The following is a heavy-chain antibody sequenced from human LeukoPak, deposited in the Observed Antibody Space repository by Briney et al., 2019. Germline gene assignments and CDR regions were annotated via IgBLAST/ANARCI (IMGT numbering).Heavy chain of an antibody. J-gene: IGHJ4*02. V-gene: IGHV3-30*02. CDR1: GFTFSSYG. CDR3: ARVLDYGDYIPHFDY. D-gene: IGHD4-17*01. CDR2: IRYDGSNK. Sequence: GGSLRLSCAASGFTFSSYGMHWVRQAPGKGLEWVAFIRYDGSNKYYADSVKGRFTISRDNSKNTLYLQMNSLRAEDTAVYYCARVLDYGDYIPHFDYWGQGTLVTVSS.